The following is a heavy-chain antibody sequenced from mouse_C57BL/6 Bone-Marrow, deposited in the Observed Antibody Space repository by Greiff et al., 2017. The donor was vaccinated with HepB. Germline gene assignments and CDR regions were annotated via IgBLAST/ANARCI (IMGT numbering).Heavy chain of an antibody. D-gene: IGHD4-1*01. V-gene: IGHV1-82*01. CDR1: GYAFSSSW. Sequence: FQLQQSGPELVKPGASVKISCKASGYAFSSSWMNWVKQRPGKGLEWIGRIYPGDGDTNYNGKFKGKATLTADKSSSTAYMQLSSLTSEDSAVYFCARGGNWERGAWFAYWGQGTLVTVSA. J-gene: IGHJ3*01. CDR2: IYPGDGDT. CDR3: ARGGNWERGAWFAY.